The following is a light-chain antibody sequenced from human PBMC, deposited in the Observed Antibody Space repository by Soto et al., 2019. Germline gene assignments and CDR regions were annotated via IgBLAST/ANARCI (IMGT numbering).Light chain of an antibody. CDR3: QQRSDWPPMYT. J-gene: IGKJ2*01. Sequence: EIVLTQSPATLSLSPGERATLSCRASQSVDNSLAWYQQKPGRAPRLLIYDASNRATGIPARFSGSGSGTDFILTISSLEPEDFAVYYCQQRSDWPPMYTFGQGTKLEI. CDR2: DAS. V-gene: IGKV3-11*01. CDR1: QSVDNS.